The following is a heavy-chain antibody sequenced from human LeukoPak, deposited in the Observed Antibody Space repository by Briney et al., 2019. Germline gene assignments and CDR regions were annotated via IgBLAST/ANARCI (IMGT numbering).Heavy chain of an antibody. D-gene: IGHD2-15*01. J-gene: IGHJ4*02. CDR1: GFTFSTYA. Sequence: GEPLRLSCAASGFTFSTYAMGWVRQAPGKGLEWVSGIKGGGGDPFYADSVKGRFTISRDNSKNTLFLQLNSLRAEDTAVYYCAKGGHDFNPFYWWGQGTLVTVSS. V-gene: IGHV3-23*01. CDR2: IKGGGGDP. CDR3: AKGGHDFNPFYW.